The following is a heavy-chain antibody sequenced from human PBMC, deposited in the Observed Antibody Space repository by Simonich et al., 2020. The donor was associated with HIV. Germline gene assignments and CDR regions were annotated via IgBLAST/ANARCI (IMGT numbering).Heavy chain of an antibody. CDR3: ARVQRWFDP. CDR1: GYTFTSYD. Sequence: QVQLVQSGAEVKKPGASVKVSCKASGYTFTSYDINWVQQATGQGLGWMGRRNPNSGNTDNAQKFQGRVTITRDTSISTAYMELSSLRSEDTAVYYCARVQRWFDPWGQGTLVTVSS. CDR2: RNPNSGNT. V-gene: IGHV1-8*03. J-gene: IGHJ5*02.